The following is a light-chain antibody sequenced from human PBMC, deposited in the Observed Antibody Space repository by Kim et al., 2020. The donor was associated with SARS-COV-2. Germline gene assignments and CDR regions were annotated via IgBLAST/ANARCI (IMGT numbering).Light chain of an antibody. CDR1: RDISTW. J-gene: IGKJ1*01. V-gene: IGKV1-5*03. Sequence: DIQMTQSPSTLSASVGDRVTITCRASRDISTWVAWYQQKPGKAPKLLIYKASNLQSGVPPRFSGSGSGTEFTLTTSSLQPDDFATYYCQQYKIYPWTFGQGTKVDIK. CDR3: QQYKIYPWT. CDR2: KAS.